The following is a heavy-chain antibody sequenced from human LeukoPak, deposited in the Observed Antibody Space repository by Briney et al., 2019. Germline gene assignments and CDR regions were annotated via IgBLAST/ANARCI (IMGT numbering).Heavy chain of an antibody. D-gene: IGHD1-14*01. CDR1: GGSIGSYY. Sequence: SETLSLTCTVSGGSIGSYYWSWIRQPPGKGLEWIGYIYYSGSTNYNPSLKSRVTISVDTSKNQFSLKLSSVTAADTAVYYCARVSLLPRRHYGRNRGGMDVWGRGTTVTVSS. V-gene: IGHV4-59*01. CDR2: IYYSGST. J-gene: IGHJ6*02. CDR3: ARVSLLPRRHYGRNRGGMDV.